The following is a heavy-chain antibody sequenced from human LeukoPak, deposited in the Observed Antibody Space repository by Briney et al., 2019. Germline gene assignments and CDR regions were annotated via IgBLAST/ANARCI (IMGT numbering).Heavy chain of an antibody. CDR2: IYYSGST. J-gene: IGHJ5*02. Sequence: SETLSLTCTVSGGSISSGGYYWSWIRQHPGKGLERIGYIYYSGSTYYNPSLKSRVTISVDTSKNQFSLKLSSVTAADTAVYYCAREAGGYDYVWGSYRLNWFDPWGQGTLVTVSS. V-gene: IGHV4-31*03. CDR1: GGSISSGGYY. CDR3: AREAGGYDYVWGSYRLNWFDP. D-gene: IGHD3-16*02.